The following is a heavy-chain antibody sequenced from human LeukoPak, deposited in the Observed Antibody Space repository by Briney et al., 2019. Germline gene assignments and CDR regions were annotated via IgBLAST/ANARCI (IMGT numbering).Heavy chain of an antibody. J-gene: IGHJ6*03. CDR2: IIPVFGTA. CDR1: GGTFSSYA. V-gene: IGHV1-69*05. D-gene: IGHD2-2*01. Sequence: SVKVSCKASGGTFSSYAISWVRQAPGQGLEWMVGIIPVFGTANYAQKFQGRVTITTDESTSTAYRELSSLRSEDTAVYYCARSPSPKYGIVVVPAAMGLPLYYYYMDVWGKRTTVTVSS. CDR3: ARSPSPKYGIVVVPAAMGLPLYYYYMDV.